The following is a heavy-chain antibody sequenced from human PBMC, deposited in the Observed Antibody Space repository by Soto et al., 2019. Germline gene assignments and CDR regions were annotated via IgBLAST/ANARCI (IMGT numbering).Heavy chain of an antibody. V-gene: IGHV3-15*01. D-gene: IGHD6-6*01. CDR1: GFTFSHAW. Sequence: GGPLRVSWAASGFTFSHAWMKRVRQAPGKGLEWVGRIKSKTDGGTTDYAAPVKGRFTISRDDSKNTLYLQMNSLKTEDTAVYYCTTAARSSGYWGQGTLVTVSS. J-gene: IGHJ4*02. CDR3: TTAARSSGY. CDR2: IKSKTDGGTT.